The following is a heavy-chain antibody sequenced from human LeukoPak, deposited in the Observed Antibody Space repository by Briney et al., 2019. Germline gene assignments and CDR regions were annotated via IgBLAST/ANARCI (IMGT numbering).Heavy chain of an antibody. D-gene: IGHD3-22*01. CDR1: GGTFSSYA. J-gene: IGHJ4*02. V-gene: IGHV1-69*04. CDR2: IIPILGIA. CDR3: ASFARDSSGYYVDY. Sequence: SVKVSCKASGGTFSSYAISWVRQAPGQGLEWMGRIIPILGIANYAQKFQGRVTITADKSTSTAYMELSSLRSEDTAVYYCASFARDSSGYYVDYWGQGTLVTVSS.